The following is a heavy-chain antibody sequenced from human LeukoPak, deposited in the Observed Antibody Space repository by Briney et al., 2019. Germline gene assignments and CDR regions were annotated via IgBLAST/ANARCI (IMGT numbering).Heavy chain of an antibody. CDR1: GFTFSGYW. D-gene: IGHD1-26*01. Sequence: GGSLRLSCAASGFTFSGYWMHWVRQAPGKGLAWVSVIRSDGSITTYADSVKGRFTISRDTAKNTLYLQMNSLRAEDAAVYYCARDGRSGNFDKWGQGTLVSVSS. J-gene: IGHJ4*02. CDR3: ARDGRSGNFDK. CDR2: IRSDGSIT. V-gene: IGHV3-74*01.